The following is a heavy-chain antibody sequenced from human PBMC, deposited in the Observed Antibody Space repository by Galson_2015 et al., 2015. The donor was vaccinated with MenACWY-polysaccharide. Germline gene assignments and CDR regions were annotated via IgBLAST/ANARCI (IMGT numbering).Heavy chain of an antibody. CDR3: ARDLYGMDV. Sequence: ATLSLTCTVSGGSISSGTYYWVWIRQPPGQALEWIGSFYYSGTTYYNPSLKSRVTISVDTSKKQLSLKLNSVTAADTAVYYCARDLYGMDVWGQGTTVTVSS. J-gene: IGHJ6*02. V-gene: IGHV4-39*07. CDR2: FYYSGTT. CDR1: GGSISSGTYY.